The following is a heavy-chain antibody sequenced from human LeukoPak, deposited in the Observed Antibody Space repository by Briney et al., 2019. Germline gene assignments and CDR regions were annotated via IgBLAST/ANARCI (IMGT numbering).Heavy chain of an antibody. J-gene: IGHJ4*02. Sequence: ASVKVSCKASGYTFTGYYMHWVRQAPGQGLEWMGWINPNSGGTNYAQKFQGWVTMTRDTSISTAYMELSRLRSDDTAVYYCARDVTGTGGSDFDYWGQGTLVTVSS. CDR2: INPNSGGT. D-gene: IGHD1-20*01. CDR1: GYTFTGYY. CDR3: ARDVTGTGGSDFDY. V-gene: IGHV1-2*04.